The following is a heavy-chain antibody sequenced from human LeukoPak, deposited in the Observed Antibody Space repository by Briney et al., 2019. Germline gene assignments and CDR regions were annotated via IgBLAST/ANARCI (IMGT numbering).Heavy chain of an antibody. D-gene: IGHD3-16*01. Sequence: PGGSLRLSCAASGFSVSDNYMSWVRQAPGKGLEWVSVIYSGGSTYYADSVKGRFTISRDNSKNTLYLQMNSLRVEDTAVYYCARDSRSFIVMITEPRKNLVDYWGQGTLVTVSS. CDR2: IYSGGST. CDR3: ARDSRSFIVMITEPRKNLVDY. V-gene: IGHV3-53*01. J-gene: IGHJ4*02. CDR1: GFSVSDNY.